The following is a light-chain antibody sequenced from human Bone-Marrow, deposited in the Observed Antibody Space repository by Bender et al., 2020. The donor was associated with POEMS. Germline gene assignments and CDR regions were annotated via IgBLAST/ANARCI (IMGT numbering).Light chain of an antibody. V-gene: IGLV3-21*02. J-gene: IGLJ2*01. CDR1: NIGSRS. CDR3: QVWDGPTDHVV. Sequence: AARITCGGNNIGSRSVHWYQQKPGQAPVLVVYDDTERPSGITERISGSNSGDTATLTITRVEAGDEGDFFCQVWDGPTDHVVFGGGTKLTVL. CDR2: DDT.